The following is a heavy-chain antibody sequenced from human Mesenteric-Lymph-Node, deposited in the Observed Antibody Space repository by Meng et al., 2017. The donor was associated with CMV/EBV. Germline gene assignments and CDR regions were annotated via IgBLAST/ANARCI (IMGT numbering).Heavy chain of an antibody. CDR3: ARVAYSGSHPVDF. D-gene: IGHD1-26*01. CDR1: GGSISSSSYF. CDR2: IYYSGST. V-gene: IGHV4-39*01. J-gene: IGHJ4*02. Sequence: GSLRLSCTVSGGSISSSSYFWGWIRQPPGKGLEWIGSIYYSGSTYYNPSLKSRLTISVDTSKNQFSLKLSSVTAADTALYYCARVAYSGSHPVDFWGQGTLVTVSS.